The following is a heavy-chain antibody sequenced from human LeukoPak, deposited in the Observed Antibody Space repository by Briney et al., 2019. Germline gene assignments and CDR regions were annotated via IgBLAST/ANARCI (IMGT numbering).Heavy chain of an antibody. D-gene: IGHD6-19*01. CDR2: ISVSSIST. CDR1: GFTFSNYA. CDR3: ARDSGIAVAGTHY. V-gene: IGHV3-23*01. Sequence: GALRLSCSASGFTFSNYAMSWVRQAPGKGLEWVSAISVSSISTYYADSVKGRFTISRDNSKNTLYLQMNSLRAEDTAVYYCARDSGIAVAGTHYWGQGTLVTVSS. J-gene: IGHJ4*02.